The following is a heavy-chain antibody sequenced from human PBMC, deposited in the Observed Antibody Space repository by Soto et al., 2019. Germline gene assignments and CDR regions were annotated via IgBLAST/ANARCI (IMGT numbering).Heavy chain of an antibody. D-gene: IGHD6-19*01. V-gene: IGHV4-4*07. CDR2: IYTSGST. Sequence: PSETLSLTCTVSGGSISSYYWGWIRQPAGKGLEWIGRIYTSGSTNYNPSLKSRVTMSVDTSKNQFSLKLSSVTAADTAVYYCARDIAVAGIEWFDPWGQGTLVTVSS. CDR3: ARDIAVAGIEWFDP. J-gene: IGHJ5*02. CDR1: GGSISSYY.